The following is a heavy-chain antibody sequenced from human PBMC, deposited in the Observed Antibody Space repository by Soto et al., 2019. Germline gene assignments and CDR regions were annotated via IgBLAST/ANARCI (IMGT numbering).Heavy chain of an antibody. CDR1: GYTFPGYY. CDR2: INPNSGGT. J-gene: IGHJ6*02. CDR3: ARELYITGTPNPHGMDV. Sequence: ASVKVSCKASGYTFPGYYMHWVRQAPGQGLEWMGWINPNSGGTNYAQRLQGRVTMTRDTSISTAYMELSRLRSDDTAVYYCARELYITGTPNPHGMDVWGQGTTVTVSS. V-gene: IGHV1-2*02. D-gene: IGHD1-20*01.